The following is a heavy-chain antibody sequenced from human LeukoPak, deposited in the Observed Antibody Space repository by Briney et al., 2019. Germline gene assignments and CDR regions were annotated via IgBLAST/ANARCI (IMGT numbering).Heavy chain of an antibody. J-gene: IGHJ2*01. CDR1: DGSFSVYY. V-gene: IGHV4-34*01. D-gene: IGHD3-10*01. CDR3: AREEYYYGSGSYYSSIYWYFDL. CDR2: INHSGST. Sequence: SETLSLTCAVYDGSFSVYYWSWIRQPPGKGLEWIGEINHSGSTNYNPSLKSRVTISVETSKKQFTLKLTSVTAADTAVYYCAREEYYYGSGSYYSSIYWYFDLWGRGTLVTVSS.